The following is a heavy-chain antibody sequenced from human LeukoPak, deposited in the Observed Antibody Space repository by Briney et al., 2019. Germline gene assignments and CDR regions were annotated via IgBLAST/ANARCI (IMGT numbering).Heavy chain of an antibody. CDR3: AKRSDGYSGFDY. V-gene: IGHV3-30*18. CDR1: GFIFSSYD. J-gene: IGHJ4*02. D-gene: IGHD5-18*01. CDR2: ISNDGNNK. Sequence: GGSLRLSCAASGFIFSSYDMYWVRQAPGKGLEWVAVISNDGNNKQYADSVKGRFTISRDNSKNTLHLQMNSLRAEDTAVYYCAKRSDGYSGFDYWGQGTLVTLSS.